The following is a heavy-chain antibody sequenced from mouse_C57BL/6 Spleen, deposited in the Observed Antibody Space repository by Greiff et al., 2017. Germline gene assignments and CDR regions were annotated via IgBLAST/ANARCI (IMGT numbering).Heavy chain of an antibody. CDR2: INPNNGGT. V-gene: IGHV1-26*01. D-gene: IGHD2-1*01. CDR3: ARANGNYVGYFDV. CDR1: GYTFTDYY. Sequence: EVQLQQSGPELVKPGASVKISCKASGYTFTDYYMNWVKQSHGKSLEWIGDINPNNGGTSYNQKFKGKATLTVDKSSSTAYMELRSLTSEDSAVYYCARANGNYVGYFDVWGTGTTVTVSS. J-gene: IGHJ1*03.